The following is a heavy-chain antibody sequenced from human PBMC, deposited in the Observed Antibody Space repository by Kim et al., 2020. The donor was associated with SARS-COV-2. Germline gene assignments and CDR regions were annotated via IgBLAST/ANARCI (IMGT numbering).Heavy chain of an antibody. D-gene: IGHD6-13*01. Sequence: AQKFQGRVTITADESTSTAYMELSSLRSEDTAVYYCARDHRSNSWYWFDPWGQGPLVTVSS. V-gene: IGHV1-69*01. J-gene: IGHJ5*02. CDR3: ARDHRSNSWYWFDP.